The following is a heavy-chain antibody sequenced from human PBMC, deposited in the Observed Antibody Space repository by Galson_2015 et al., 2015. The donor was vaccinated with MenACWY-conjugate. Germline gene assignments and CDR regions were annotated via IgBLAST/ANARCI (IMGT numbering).Heavy chain of an antibody. D-gene: IGHD6-6*01. Sequence: SVNVACKASGYIFSNYDLHWVRQATGQGLEWMGWMNPHSGNTGYAQKFQGRVTMTRNTSITTAYMELSNLRSDDTAVYWCARKRVYQYYYYMDVWGKGTTVTVSS. CDR3: ARKRVYQYYYYMDV. J-gene: IGHJ6*03. CDR2: MNPHSGNT. V-gene: IGHV1-8*01. CDR1: GYIFSNYD.